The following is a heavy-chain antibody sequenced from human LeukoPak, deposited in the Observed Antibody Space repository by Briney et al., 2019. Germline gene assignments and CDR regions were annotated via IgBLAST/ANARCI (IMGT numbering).Heavy chain of an antibody. CDR3: ARVLRYFDWLFQYYFDY. J-gene: IGHJ4*02. V-gene: IGHV4-34*01. CDR1: GGSFSGYY. CDR2: INHSGST. Sequence: PSETLSLTCAVYGGSFSGYYWRWIRQPPGKGLEWIEEINHSGSTNYNPSLKSRVTISVDTSKNQFSLKLSSVTAADTAVYYCARVLRYFDWLFQYYFDYWGQGTLVTVSS. D-gene: IGHD3-9*01.